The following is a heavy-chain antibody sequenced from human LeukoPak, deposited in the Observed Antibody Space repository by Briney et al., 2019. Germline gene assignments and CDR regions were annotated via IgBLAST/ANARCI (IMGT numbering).Heavy chain of an antibody. D-gene: IGHD6-19*01. CDR1: GDSISSSSYY. CDR2: IYYSGST. J-gene: IGHJ4*02. Sequence: KPSETLSLTCTVSGDSISSSSYYWGWIRQPPGNGLEWIGSIYYSGSTYYNPSLKSRVTISVDTSKNQFSLKLSSVTAADTAVYYCARPLLAVDEYYFDYWGQGTLVTVSS. V-gene: IGHV4-39*01. CDR3: ARPLLAVDEYYFDY.